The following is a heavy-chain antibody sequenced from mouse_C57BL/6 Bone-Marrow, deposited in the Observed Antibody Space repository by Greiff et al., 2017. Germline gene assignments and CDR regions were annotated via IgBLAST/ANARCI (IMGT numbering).Heavy chain of an antibody. J-gene: IGHJ4*01. CDR2: IDPENGDT. CDR3: TTHRNYAMDY. D-gene: IGHD2-14*01. CDR1: GFNIKDDY. V-gene: IGHV14-4*01. Sequence: VQLKQSGAELVRPGASVKLSCTASGFNIKDDYMHWVKQRPEQGLEWIGWIDPENGDTEYASKFQGKATITADTSSNTAYLQLSSLTSEDTAVYYCTTHRNYAMDYWGQGTSVTVSS.